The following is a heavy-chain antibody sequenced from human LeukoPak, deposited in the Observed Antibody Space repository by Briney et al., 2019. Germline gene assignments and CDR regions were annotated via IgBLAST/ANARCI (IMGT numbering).Heavy chain of an antibody. CDR2: IYYSGST. CDR3: ARTILFYYDSSGYPDY. D-gene: IGHD3-22*01. CDR1: GGSISSSSYY. V-gene: IGHV4-39*01. J-gene: IGHJ4*02. Sequence: KPSETLSLTCTVSGGSISSSSYYWGWIRQPPGKGLEWIGSIYYSGSTYYNPSLKSRVTISVDTSKNQFSLKLSSVTAADTAVYYCARTILFYYDSSGYPDYWGQGTLVTVSS.